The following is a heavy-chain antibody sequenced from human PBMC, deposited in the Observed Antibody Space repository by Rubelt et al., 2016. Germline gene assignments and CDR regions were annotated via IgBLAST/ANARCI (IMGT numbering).Heavy chain of an antibody. Sequence: VQLLESGGGLVQPGGSLRLSCAASGFTFSSYGMHWVRQAPGKGLEWVAVIWYDGSNKYYADSVKGRFTSSRDNSKNTLYLQMNSLRAEDTAVYYCARDKKGDDFWSGPNDYWGQGTLVTVSS. CDR3: ARDKKGDDFWSGPNDY. V-gene: IGHV3-33*01. CDR2: IWYDGSNK. J-gene: IGHJ4*02. CDR1: GFTFSSYG. D-gene: IGHD3-3*01.